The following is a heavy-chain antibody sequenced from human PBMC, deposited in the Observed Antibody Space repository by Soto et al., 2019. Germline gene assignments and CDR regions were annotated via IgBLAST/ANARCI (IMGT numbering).Heavy chain of an antibody. D-gene: IGHD6-13*01. CDR2: IYYSGST. V-gene: IGHV4-59*06. J-gene: IGHJ1*01. Sequence: PSETLSLTCTVSGGSISSYYWSWIRQHPGKGLEWIGYIYYSGSTYYNPSLKSRVTISVDTSKNQFSLKLSSVTAADTAVYYCAIFIGVAAAGSFVFGGKGTLVTVST. CDR1: GGSISSYY. CDR3: AIFIGVAAAGSFVF.